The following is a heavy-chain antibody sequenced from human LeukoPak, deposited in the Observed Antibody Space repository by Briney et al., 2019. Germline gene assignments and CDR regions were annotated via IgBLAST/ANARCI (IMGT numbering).Heavy chain of an antibody. CDR3: AKVGLKYYDSSGSIDY. CDR1: GFTFSSYA. CDR2: ISGSGVTT. D-gene: IGHD3-22*01. Sequence: GGSLRLSCVASGFTFSSYAMSWVRQAPGEGLEWVSAISGSGVTTHYADSVKGRFTISRDNSKNTLYLQMNSLRAEDTAVYYCAKVGLKYYDSSGSIDYWGQGTLVTVSS. V-gene: IGHV3-23*01. J-gene: IGHJ4*02.